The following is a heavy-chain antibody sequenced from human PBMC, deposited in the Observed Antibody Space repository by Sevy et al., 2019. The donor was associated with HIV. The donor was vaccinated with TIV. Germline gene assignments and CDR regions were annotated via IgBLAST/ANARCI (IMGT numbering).Heavy chain of an antibody. V-gene: IGHV3-30-3*01. J-gene: IGHJ4*02. D-gene: IGHD6-6*01. Sequence: GGSLRLSCAASGFTFSSSAMHWVRQAPGKGLEWVALISYDASNIFYADSVKGRFTISRDNSKNTLYLQMNSLRVEDTAVYYCAREGIAARLGLDYWGQGTLVTVSS. CDR3: AREGIAARLGLDY. CDR1: GFTFSSSA. CDR2: ISYDASNI.